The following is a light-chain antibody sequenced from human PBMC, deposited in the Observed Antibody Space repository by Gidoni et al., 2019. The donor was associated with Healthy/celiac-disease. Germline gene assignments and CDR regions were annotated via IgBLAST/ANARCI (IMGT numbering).Light chain of an antibody. CDR1: QCLLHSDRNTY. V-gene: IGKV2-24*01. CDR3: MQDTQFPT. CDR2: KIS. Sequence: IVMTQTPPSSPVTLGQPASFPCRSSQCLLHSDRNTYLSWLQKRPGQPQRLLIYKISNRCSGVPDRFGGSGAGTDFTMKISRVEDEDVGVYYCMQDTQFPTFXQXTKLEIK. J-gene: IGKJ2*01.